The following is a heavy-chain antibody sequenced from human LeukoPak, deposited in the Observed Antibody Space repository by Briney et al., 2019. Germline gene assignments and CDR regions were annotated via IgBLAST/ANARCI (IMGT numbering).Heavy chain of an antibody. J-gene: IGHJ4*02. CDR3: ARRPGWHFDF. CDR2: ISWNSGSI. CDR1: GFTFDDYA. D-gene: IGHD6-19*01. Sequence: GGSLRLSCAASGFTFDDYAMHWVRQAPGKGLEWVSGISWNSGSIGYADSVKGRLTISRDSAKNSLYLQMNSLRAEDTALYYCARRPGWHFDFWGQGTLVTVSS. V-gene: IGHV3-9*01.